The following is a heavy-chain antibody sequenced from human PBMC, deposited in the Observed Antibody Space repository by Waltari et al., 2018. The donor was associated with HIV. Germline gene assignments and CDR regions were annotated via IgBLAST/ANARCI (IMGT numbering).Heavy chain of an antibody. D-gene: IGHD2-8*01. CDR1: GGTFSRYA. J-gene: IGHJ5*02. CDR2: IIPIFDIA. Sequence: QVRLVQSGAEVKKPGSSVKVSCKASGGTFSRYAISWVRQAPGQGLEWMGGIIPIFDIANDAQKFQGRVTITADESTSTAYMELSSLRSEDTAVYYCGRGRYCVNAVGPCEGNWFDPWGQGTLVTVSS. V-gene: IGHV1-69*01. CDR3: GRGRYCVNAVGPCEGNWFDP.